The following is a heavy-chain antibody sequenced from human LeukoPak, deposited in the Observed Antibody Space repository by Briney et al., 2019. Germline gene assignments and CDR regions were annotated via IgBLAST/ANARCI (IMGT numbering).Heavy chain of an antibody. CDR3: ATGRSGYFDS. V-gene: IGHV3-15*01. J-gene: IGHJ4*02. Sequence: PGGSLRLSCAASGLTLSDAWLTWVRQAPGKGLEWVARIKSKIDGGLKDYGAPVKGTFTISRDDSENTVYLQINSLKIEDTAMYYCATGRSGYFDSWGQGTLVTVSS. CDR2: IKSKIDGGLK. CDR1: GLTLSDAW.